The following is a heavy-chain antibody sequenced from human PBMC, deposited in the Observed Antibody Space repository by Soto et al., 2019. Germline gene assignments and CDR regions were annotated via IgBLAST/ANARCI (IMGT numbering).Heavy chain of an antibody. CDR1: GFTFSSYA. CDR2: ISGSGGST. D-gene: IGHD2-15*01. V-gene: IGHV3-23*01. J-gene: IGHJ2*01. Sequence: EVQLLESGGGLVQPGGSLRLSCAASGFTFSSYAMSWVRQAPGKGLEWVSAISGSGGSTYYADSVKGRFTISRDNSKNTRYLQMNSLRAEDTAVYYCARDAGGGTVNWYFDLWGRGTLVTVSS. CDR3: ARDAGGGTVNWYFDL.